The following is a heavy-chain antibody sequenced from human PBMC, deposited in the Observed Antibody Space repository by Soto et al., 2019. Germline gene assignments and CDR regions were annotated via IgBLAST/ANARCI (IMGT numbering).Heavy chain of an antibody. D-gene: IGHD6-13*01. CDR2: ISTSGSTI. CDR3: ARELAAAGSFDY. Sequence: EVQLVESGGDLVQPGGSLRLSCAASGFTFSRYEMNWVRQAPGKGLEWISYISTSGSTIYYADSVKGRFTISRDNAKKSLYLQMNSLRAEDTAVYYCARELAAAGSFDYWGQGTLVTVSS. V-gene: IGHV3-48*03. J-gene: IGHJ4*02. CDR1: GFTFSRYE.